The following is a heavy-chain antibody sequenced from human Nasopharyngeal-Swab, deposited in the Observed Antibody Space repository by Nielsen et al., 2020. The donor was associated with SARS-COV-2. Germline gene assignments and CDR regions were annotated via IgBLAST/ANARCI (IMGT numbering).Heavy chain of an antibody. CDR2: ISSSSSYI. D-gene: IGHD6-13*01. V-gene: IGHV3-21*01. J-gene: IGHJ6*02. Sequence: WIRQPPGKGLEWVSSISSSSSYIYYADSVKGRFTISRDNAKNSLYLQMNSLRAEDTAVYYCARAKRVTHSSSWYGEYYYYGMDVWGQGTTVTVSS. CDR3: ARAKRVTHSSSWYGEYYYYGMDV.